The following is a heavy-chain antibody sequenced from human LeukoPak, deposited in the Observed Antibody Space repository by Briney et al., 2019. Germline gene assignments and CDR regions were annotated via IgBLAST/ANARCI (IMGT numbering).Heavy chain of an antibody. J-gene: IGHJ2*01. Sequence: ASVKVSCKVSGYTLTELSMHWVRQAPGKGLEWMGGFDPEDGETIYAQKFQGRVTMTEDTSTDTAYMELSSLRSEDTAVYYCATSKIAAADYWYFDLWGRGTLVTVSS. CDR1: GYTLTELS. CDR3: ATSKIAAADYWYFDL. V-gene: IGHV1-24*01. D-gene: IGHD6-13*01. CDR2: FDPEDGET.